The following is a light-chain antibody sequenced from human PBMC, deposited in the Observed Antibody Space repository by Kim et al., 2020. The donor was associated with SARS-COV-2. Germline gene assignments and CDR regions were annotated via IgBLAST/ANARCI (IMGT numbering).Light chain of an antibody. CDR1: SSDVGGYNY. CDR3: RSYPRTFTSV. CDR2: DVS. J-gene: IGLJ1*01. Sequence: QSALTQPPSVYGSPGQSVTISCTGTSSDVGGYNYVSWYQQHPGKAPQLMIYDVSNRPSGVSNRFSGSKSGNTASLTISGLQAEDEADYYCRSYPRTFTSVFGSGTQLTVL. V-gene: IGLV2-11*01.